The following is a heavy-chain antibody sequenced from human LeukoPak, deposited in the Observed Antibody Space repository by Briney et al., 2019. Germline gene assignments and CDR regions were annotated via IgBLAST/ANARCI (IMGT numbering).Heavy chain of an antibody. CDR2: INPNSGGT. CDR3: ARDRGYRSGGSCSLLGYYYYYGMDV. V-gene: IGHV1-2*06. Sequence: ASVKVSCKASGYTFTGYYMHWVRQAPGQGLEWMGRINPNSGGTNYAQKFQGRVTMTRDTSISTAYMELSRLRSDDTAVYYCARDRGYRSGGSCSLLGYYYYYGMDVWGQGTTVTVSS. J-gene: IGHJ6*02. CDR1: GYTFTGYY. D-gene: IGHD2-15*01.